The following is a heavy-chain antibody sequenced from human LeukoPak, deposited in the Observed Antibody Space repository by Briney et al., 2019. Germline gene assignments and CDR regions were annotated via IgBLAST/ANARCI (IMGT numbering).Heavy chain of an antibody. CDR2: ISSSGSTI. CDR3: ARDLNHPYYFDY. CDR1: GGSISSGSYY. Sequence: LSLTCTVSGGSISSGSYYWSWIRQAPGKGLEWVSYISSSGSTIYYADSVKGRFTISRDNAKNSLYLQMNSLRAEDTAVYYCARDLNHPYYFDYWGQGTLVTVSS. J-gene: IGHJ4*02. V-gene: IGHV3-11*04.